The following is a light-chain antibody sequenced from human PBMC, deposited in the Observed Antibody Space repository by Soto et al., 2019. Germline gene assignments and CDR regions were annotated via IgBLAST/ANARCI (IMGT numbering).Light chain of an antibody. V-gene: IGLV2-14*01. J-gene: IGLJ1*01. Sequence: QSALTQPASVSGSPGQSVTISCAGTSSDVGGYNYVSWYQHHPGKVPKLRIYEISHRPSGVSHRFSGSKSGNTASLTISGLQAEDEADYYCTSYTSRSTYVFGTGTKLTVL. CDR2: EIS. CDR1: SSDVGGYNY. CDR3: TSYTSRSTYV.